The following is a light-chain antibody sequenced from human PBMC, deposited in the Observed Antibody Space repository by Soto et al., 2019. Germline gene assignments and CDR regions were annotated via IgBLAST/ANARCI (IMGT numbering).Light chain of an antibody. V-gene: IGKV1-39*01. CDR1: QSISSY. CDR3: QQSYSTPVT. Sequence: DIQMTQSPSSLSASVGDRVTITCRASQSISSYLNWYRQKPGEAPKLLIYAASSLQSGVPSRFSGSVYRTDFTLTISSLQPEDFATYYCQQSYSTPVTFGPGTKVDIK. CDR2: AAS. J-gene: IGKJ3*01.